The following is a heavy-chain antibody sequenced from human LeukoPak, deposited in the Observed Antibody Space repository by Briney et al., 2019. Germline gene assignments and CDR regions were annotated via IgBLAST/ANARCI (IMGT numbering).Heavy chain of an antibody. J-gene: IGHJ4*02. CDR2: IIPIFGTA. D-gene: IGHD3-3*01. Sequence: SVKVSCKASGGTFSSYAISWVRQAPGQGLEWMGGIIPIFGTANYAQKFQGRVTITADESTSTAYMELSSLRSEDTAVYYCARRFLEWPFPDCWGQGTLVTVSS. CDR3: ARRFLEWPFPDC. V-gene: IGHV1-69*13. CDR1: GGTFSSYA.